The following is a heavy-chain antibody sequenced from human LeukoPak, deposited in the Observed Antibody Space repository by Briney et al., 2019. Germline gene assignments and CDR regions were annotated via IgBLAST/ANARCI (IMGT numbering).Heavy chain of an antibody. D-gene: IGHD1-26*01. Sequence: GESLKISCKVSGYSLNNYWIAWVRQMPGKGLEWMGIVFPADSDTRYSPSFQRQVTISADKSINTAYLQWSSLKASETATYYCARYDGGATADFWGQGTLVTVSS. J-gene: IGHJ4*02. CDR2: VFPADSDT. CDR3: ARYDGGATADF. CDR1: GYSLNNYW. V-gene: IGHV5-51*01.